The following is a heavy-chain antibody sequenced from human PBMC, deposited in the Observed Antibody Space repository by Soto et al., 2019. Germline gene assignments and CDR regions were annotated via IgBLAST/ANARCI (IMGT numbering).Heavy chain of an antibody. D-gene: IGHD3-22*01. J-gene: IGHJ4*02. V-gene: IGHV1-3*01. CDR2: INAGNGNT. Sequence: ASVKVSCKASGYTFTSYAMHWVRQAPGQRIEWMGWINAGNGNTKYSQKFQGRVTITRDTSASTAYMELSSLRSEDTAVYYCARGQYVSSYYDSSGYYYWGQGTLVTVSS. CDR1: GYTFTSYA. CDR3: ARGQYVSSYYDSSGYYY.